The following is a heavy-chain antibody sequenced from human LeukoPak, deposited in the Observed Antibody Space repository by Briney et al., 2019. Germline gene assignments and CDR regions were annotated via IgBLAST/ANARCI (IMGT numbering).Heavy chain of an antibody. V-gene: IGHV3-66*01. CDR3: ARVVYSGGYSQGFDI. CDR1: GLTVSGNF. J-gene: IGHJ3*02. CDR2: TYSSGNT. Sequence: GGSLRLSCAASGLTVSGNFMSWVRQAPGKGPDWVSVTYSSGNTHYADSVKGRFTISRDNSKNTLYLLMNSLRAEDTAVYYCARVVYSGGYSQGFDIWGQGTVVTVSS. D-gene: IGHD3-22*01.